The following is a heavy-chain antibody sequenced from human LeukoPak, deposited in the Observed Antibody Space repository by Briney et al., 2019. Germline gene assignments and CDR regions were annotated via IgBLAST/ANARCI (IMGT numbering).Heavy chain of an antibody. D-gene: IGHD2-8*01. Sequence: PGGSLRLSCATSGFLFSDFSMSWVRQAPGKGLEWISTTNSGGSSTDYAESVKGRFTISRDNSKNTLSLQMSSLRVEDTAMYYCAKQSYARSLGEGGPGTLVTVSS. J-gene: IGHJ4*02. CDR1: GFLFSDFS. CDR3: AKQSYARSLGE. V-gene: IGHV3-23*01. CDR2: TNSGGSST.